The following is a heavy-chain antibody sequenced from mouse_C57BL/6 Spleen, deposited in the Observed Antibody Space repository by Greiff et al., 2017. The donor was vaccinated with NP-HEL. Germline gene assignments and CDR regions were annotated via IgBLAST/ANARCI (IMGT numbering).Heavy chain of an antibody. CDR1: GYPFTSYW. Sequence: QVQLQQSGPELVKPGASVKISCKASGYPFTSYWLHWVKQRPGQGLEWIGRIYPGGGSTNYTEKFKGKATLTADKSSSTAYMPLSSLTSEDAAVYFCARYDSSNRTYAMDYWGQGTSVTVSS. V-gene: IGHV1-82*01. J-gene: IGHJ4*01. D-gene: IGHD2-13*01. CDR3: ARYDSSNRTYAMDY. CDR2: IYPGGGST.